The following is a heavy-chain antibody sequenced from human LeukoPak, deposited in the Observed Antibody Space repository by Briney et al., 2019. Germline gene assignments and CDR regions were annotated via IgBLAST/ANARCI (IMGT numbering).Heavy chain of an antibody. CDR2: ISYDGSNK. Sequence: GSLRLSCAASGFTFSSYGMHWVRQAPGKGLEWVAVISYDGSNKYYADSVKGRFTISRDNSKNTLYLQMNSLRAEDTAVYYCAKDLARPTYYDFWSGLPDYWGQGTLVTVSS. CDR1: GFTFSSYG. V-gene: IGHV3-30*18. J-gene: IGHJ4*02. D-gene: IGHD3-3*01. CDR3: AKDLARPTYYDFWSGLPDY.